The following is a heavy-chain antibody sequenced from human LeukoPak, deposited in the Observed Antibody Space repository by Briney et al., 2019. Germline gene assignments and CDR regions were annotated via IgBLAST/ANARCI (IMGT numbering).Heavy chain of an antibody. D-gene: IGHD3-9*01. V-gene: IGHV3-23*01. CDR1: GFTFTNYA. CDR3: AKRSPNYDILTGYYLAHYYYYYMDV. Sequence: GGSLRLSCAASGFTFTNYAMSWVRQAPGKGLEWVSAISGSGGSTYYADSVKGRFTISRDNSKNTLYLQMNSLRAEDTAVYYCAKRSPNYDILTGYYLAHYYYYYMDVWGKGTTVTISS. J-gene: IGHJ6*03. CDR2: ISGSGGST.